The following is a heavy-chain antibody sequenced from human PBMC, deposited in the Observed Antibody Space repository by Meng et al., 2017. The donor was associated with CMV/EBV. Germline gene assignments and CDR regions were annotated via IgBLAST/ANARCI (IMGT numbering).Heavy chain of an antibody. D-gene: IGHD1-26*01. V-gene: IGHV1-18*01. CDR1: GYTFTRYG. CDR2: ISAYNGNT. CDR3: ARDDLKYSGNYSTDY. Sequence: ASVKVSCKASGYTFTRYGISWVRQAPGQGLEWMGWISAYNGNTNYAQKLQGRVTMTADTSTSTAYMELRSLRSDDTAVYYCARDDLKYSGNYSTDYWGQGTLVTVSS. J-gene: IGHJ4*02.